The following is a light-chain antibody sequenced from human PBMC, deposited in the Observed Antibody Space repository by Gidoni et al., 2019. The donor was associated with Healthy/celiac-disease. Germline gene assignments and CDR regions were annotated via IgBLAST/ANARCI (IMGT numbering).Light chain of an antibody. V-gene: IGKV1-8*01. Sequence: IRITQSPSSLSASTGDRVTIPCRASQGISSYLAWYQQKPGKAPKLLIYAASTLQSGVPSRFSGSGSGTDFTLTISCLQSEDFAIYYCQQYYSYPLFTFGPGTKVDIK. CDR2: AAS. J-gene: IGKJ3*01. CDR3: QQYYSYPLFT. CDR1: QGISSY.